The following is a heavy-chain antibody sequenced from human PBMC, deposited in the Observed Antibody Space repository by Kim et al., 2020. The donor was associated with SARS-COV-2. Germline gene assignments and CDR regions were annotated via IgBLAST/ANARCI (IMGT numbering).Heavy chain of an antibody. D-gene: IGHD3-22*01. V-gene: IGHV4-39*01. J-gene: IGHJ4*02. Sequence: YNPSLKSRVTISVDTSKNQFSLKLSSVTAADTAVYYCASGIYYDPVDYWGQGTLVTVSS. CDR3: ASGIYYDPVDY.